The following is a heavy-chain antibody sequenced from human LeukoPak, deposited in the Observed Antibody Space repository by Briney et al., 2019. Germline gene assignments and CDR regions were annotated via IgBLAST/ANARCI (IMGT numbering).Heavy chain of an antibody. Sequence: GGSLRLSCAASGFTFNSNGMHWVRQAPGKRLEWVAFIRYDGNTKYYADSVKGRFTISRDNSKNTLYLQMNSLRGDDTAVYYGVKDCPGDGSPEGVCHYYMDVWGKGPRSPSP. CDR3: VKDCPGDGSPEGVCHYYMDV. V-gene: IGHV3-30*02. CDR1: GFTFNSNG. D-gene: IGHD6-13*01. J-gene: IGHJ6*03. CDR2: IRYDGNTK.